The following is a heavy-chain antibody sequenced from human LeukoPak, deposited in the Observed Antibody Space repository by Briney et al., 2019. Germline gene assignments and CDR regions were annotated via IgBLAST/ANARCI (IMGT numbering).Heavy chain of an antibody. CDR2: IRSKAYGGTT. Sequence: GESLKISCAASGFTFSSYAMSWVRQAPGKGLEWVGFIRSKAYGGTTEYAASVKGRFTISRDDSKSIAYLQMNSLKTEDTAVYYCTRPNYYGSGSSVDYWGQGTLVTVSS. V-gene: IGHV3-49*04. CDR3: TRPNYYGSGSSVDY. CDR1: GFTFSSYA. J-gene: IGHJ4*02. D-gene: IGHD3-10*01.